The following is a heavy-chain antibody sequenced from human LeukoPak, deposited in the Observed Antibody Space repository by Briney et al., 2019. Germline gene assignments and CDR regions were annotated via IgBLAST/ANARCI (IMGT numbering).Heavy chain of an antibody. CDR1: GGSISSYY. D-gene: IGHD6-19*01. Sequence: KTSETLSLTCTVSGGSISSYYWSWIRQPPGKGLEWIGYIYYSGSTNYNPSLKSRVTISVDTSKNQFSLKLSSVTAADTAVYYCARGRRLAPIDYWGQGTLVTVSS. J-gene: IGHJ4*02. V-gene: IGHV4-59*08. CDR2: IYYSGST. CDR3: ARGRRLAPIDY.